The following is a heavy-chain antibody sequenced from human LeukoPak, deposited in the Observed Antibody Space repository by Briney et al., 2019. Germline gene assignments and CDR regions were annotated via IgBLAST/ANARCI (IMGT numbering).Heavy chain of an antibody. CDR2: IRSKTDGGTT. Sequence: PGGSLRLSCAASGFTFSNAWMNWVRQAPGKGLEWVGRIRSKTDGGTTDYAAPVKGRLTISRDDSKNTLYLQMNSLKTEDTAVYYCTTDRNYDYVWGSYRYKFGPDYWGQGTLVTVSS. J-gene: IGHJ4*02. V-gene: IGHV3-15*01. D-gene: IGHD3-16*02. CDR1: GFTFSNAW. CDR3: TTDRNYDYVWGSYRYKFGPDY.